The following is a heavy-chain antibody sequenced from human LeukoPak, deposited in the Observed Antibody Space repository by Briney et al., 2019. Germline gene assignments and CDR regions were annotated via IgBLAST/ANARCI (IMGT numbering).Heavy chain of an antibody. CDR1: GGTFTSYA. J-gene: IGHJ4*02. CDR2: VIIIFGAA. D-gene: IGHD1-26*01. CDR3: AREGGSLGRLDY. Sequence: GASVKLSCKASGGTFTSYAISWVRHAPGQGQERMGGVIIIFGAANYAQKFQGRVTITTDKSTSTAFMELSSLRSEDTAVYYCAREGGSLGRLDYWGQGTLVTVSS. V-gene: IGHV1-69*05.